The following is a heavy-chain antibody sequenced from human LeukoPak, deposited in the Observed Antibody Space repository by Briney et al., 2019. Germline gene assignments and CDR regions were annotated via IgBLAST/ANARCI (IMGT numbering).Heavy chain of an antibody. CDR3: AREAYHSDSGGYYWRQFDY. CDR1: GFTFSIYA. Sequence: GGSLRLSCAASGFTFSIYAMHWVRQAPGKGLEDVSGISSNGGITYYADSAKGRFSISRDNSKNTLDLQMGSLRAEDTAVYYCAREAYHSDSGGYYWRQFDYWGQGTLVTVSS. CDR2: ISSNGGIT. D-gene: IGHD3-22*01. V-gene: IGHV3-64*02. J-gene: IGHJ4*02.